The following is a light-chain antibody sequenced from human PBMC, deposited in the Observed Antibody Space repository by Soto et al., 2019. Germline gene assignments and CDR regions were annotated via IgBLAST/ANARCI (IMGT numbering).Light chain of an antibody. CDR3: QTWGTGIQGV. CDR2: LNSDGSH. CDR1: SGHSSYA. J-gene: IGLJ3*02. Sequence: QSVLTQSPSASASLGASVKLTCTLSSGHSSYAIAWHQQQPEKGPRYLMKLNSDGSHSKGDGIPDRFSGSSSGAERYLTISRLQSEDEDDYYCQTWGTGIQGVFGGGTKLTVL. V-gene: IGLV4-69*01.